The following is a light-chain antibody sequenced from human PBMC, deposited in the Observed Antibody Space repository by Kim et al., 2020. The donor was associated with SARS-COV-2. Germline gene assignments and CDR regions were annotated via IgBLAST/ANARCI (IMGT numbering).Light chain of an antibody. V-gene: IGKV1-9*01. CDR3: QQHHSFPLT. CDR1: QGINSN. CDR2: SAF. Sequence: IQLTQSPSSLSASVGDTVTITCRVSQGINSNLAWYQQRPGKAPNLLIYSAFTLHSGVPSRFSGSGSGTDFTLTITNLQPEDFATYHCQQHHSFPLTFGGGTKVDIK. J-gene: IGKJ4*01.